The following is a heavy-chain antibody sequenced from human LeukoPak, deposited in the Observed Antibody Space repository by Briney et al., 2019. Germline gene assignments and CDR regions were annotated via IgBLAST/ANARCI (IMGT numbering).Heavy chain of an antibody. CDR2: IIPIFGTA. J-gene: IGHJ4*02. CDR3: ARGQGRRRYCSSTSCSFDY. Sequence: GASVKVSCKASGGTFSSYAISWVRQAPGQGLEWMGGIIPIFGTANYAQKFQGRVTITTDESTSTAYMELSSLRSEDTAVYYCARGQGRRRYCSSTSCSFDYWGQGTLVTVSS. D-gene: IGHD2-2*01. CDR1: GGTFSSYA. V-gene: IGHV1-69*05.